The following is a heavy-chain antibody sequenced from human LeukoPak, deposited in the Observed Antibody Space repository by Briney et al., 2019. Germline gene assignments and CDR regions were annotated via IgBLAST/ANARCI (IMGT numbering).Heavy chain of an antibody. Sequence: PGGSLRLSCAASGFTFSSYSMNWVRQAPGKGLEWVSSIGGSSRSIYYADSVKGRFTTSRDNPKNSLSLQMNSLRAEDTAVYYCAREREEVFDIWGQGTMVTVSS. J-gene: IGHJ3*02. CDR1: GFTFSSYS. V-gene: IGHV3-21*01. CDR2: IGGSSRSI. CDR3: AREREEVFDI.